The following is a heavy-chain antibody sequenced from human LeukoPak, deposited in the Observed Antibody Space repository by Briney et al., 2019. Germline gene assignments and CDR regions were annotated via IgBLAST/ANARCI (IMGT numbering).Heavy chain of an antibody. J-gene: IGHJ3*02. CDR3: ARKNDLFNAAFDI. V-gene: IGHV3-53*01. CDR2: TYSDVNT. D-gene: IGHD2/OR15-2a*01. CDR1: GFTVSSNY. Sequence: PGGSLRLSCAASGFTVSSNYMSWVRQAPGKGLEWVSITYSDVNTNYADSVKGRLTISRDNSKNTLSLQMNSLRAEDTAVYCCARKNDLFNAAFDIWGQGTVVTVSS.